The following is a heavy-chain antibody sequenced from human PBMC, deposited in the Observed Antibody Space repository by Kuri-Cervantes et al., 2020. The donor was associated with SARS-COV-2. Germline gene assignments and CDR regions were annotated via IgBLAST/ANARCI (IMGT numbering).Heavy chain of an antibody. CDR1: GFTFSSYG. CDR2: ISYDGSNK. V-gene: IGHV3-30*03. J-gene: IGHJ4*02. D-gene: IGHD3-22*01. Sequence: GASLRLSCAASGFTFSSYGMHWVRQAPGKGLEWVAVISYDGSNKYYADSVKGRFTISRDNSKNTLYLQMNSLRAEDTAVYYCARDGGGYYDSSGYYGQLGFDYWGQGTLVTVSS. CDR3: ARDGGGYYDSSGYYGQLGFDY.